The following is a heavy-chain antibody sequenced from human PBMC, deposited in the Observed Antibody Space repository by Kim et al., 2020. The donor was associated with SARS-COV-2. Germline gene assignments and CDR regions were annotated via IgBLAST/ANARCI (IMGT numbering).Heavy chain of an antibody. CDR1: GGSISSSSYY. CDR2: IYYSGST. V-gene: IGHV4-39*01. J-gene: IGHJ5*02. CDR3: ARPYGLGLGWFDP. Sequence: SETLSLTCTVCGGSISSSSYYWGWIRQPPGKGLEWIGSIYYSGSTYYNPSLKSRVTISVDTSKNQFSLKLRSVKAADTAVYHCARPYGLGLGWFDPCGPG. D-gene: IGHD3-10*01.